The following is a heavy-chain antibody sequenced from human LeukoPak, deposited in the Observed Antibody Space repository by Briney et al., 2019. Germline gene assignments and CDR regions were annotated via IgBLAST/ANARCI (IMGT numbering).Heavy chain of an antibody. J-gene: IGHJ4*02. CDR1: GGSISSSSYS. D-gene: IGHD2-21*02. CDR3: AITAAYCGGDCYSRYFDY. CDR2: IYYSGST. Sequence: SETLSLTCTVSGGSISSSSYSWGWIRQPPGKGLEWIGSIYYSGSTYYNPSLKSRVTISVDTSKNQFSLKLSSVTAADTAVYYCAITAAYCGGDCYSRYFDYWGQGTLVTVSS. V-gene: IGHV4-39*01.